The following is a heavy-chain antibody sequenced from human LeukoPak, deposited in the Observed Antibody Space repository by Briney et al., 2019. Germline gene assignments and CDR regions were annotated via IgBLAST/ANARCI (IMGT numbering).Heavy chain of an antibody. Sequence: GASVKVSCKASGYTFTGYHMHWVRQAPGQGLEWMGRINPNSDDTNYAQKFQGRVAMTRDTSISTAFMELTRLRSDDTAVYYCARDYCSSTSCLFDYWGQGTLVTVSS. CDR2: INPNSDDT. V-gene: IGHV1-2*06. CDR1: GYTFTGYH. D-gene: IGHD2-2*01. J-gene: IGHJ4*02. CDR3: ARDYCSSTSCLFDY.